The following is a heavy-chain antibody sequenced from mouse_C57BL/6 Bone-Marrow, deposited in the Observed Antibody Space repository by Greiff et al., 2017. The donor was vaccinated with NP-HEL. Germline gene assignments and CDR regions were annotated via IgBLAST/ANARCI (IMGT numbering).Heavy chain of an antibody. CDR3: ARSGYGNYEDYAMDY. CDR2: IYPRSGNT. V-gene: IGHV1-81*01. Sequence: VKVVESGAELARPGASVKLSCKASGYTFTSYGISWVKQRTGQGLEWIGEIYPRSGNTYYNEKFKGKATLTADKSSSTAYMELRSLTSEDSAVYFCARSGYGNYEDYAMDYWGQGTSVTVSS. D-gene: IGHD2-1*01. CDR1: GYTFTSYG. J-gene: IGHJ4*01.